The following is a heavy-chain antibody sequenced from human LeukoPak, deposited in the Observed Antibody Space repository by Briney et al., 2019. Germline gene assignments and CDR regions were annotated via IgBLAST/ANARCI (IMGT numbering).Heavy chain of an antibody. J-gene: IGHJ4*02. CDR2: ISSSSSYI. Sequence: GGSLRLSCAASGFTSSSYSMNWVRQAPGKGLEWVSSISSSSSYIYYADSVKGRFTISRDNAKNSLYLQMNSLRAEDTAVYYCARGRGGITMIVVIDYWGQGTLVTVSS. CDR1: GFTSSSYS. D-gene: IGHD3-22*01. CDR3: ARGRGGITMIVVIDY. V-gene: IGHV3-21*01.